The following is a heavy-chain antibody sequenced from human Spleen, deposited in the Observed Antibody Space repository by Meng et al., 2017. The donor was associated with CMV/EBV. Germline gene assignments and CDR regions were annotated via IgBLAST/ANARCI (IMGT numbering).Heavy chain of an antibody. J-gene: IGHJ4*02. CDR1: GFTFSSYA. CDR3: ARLDYGDYFFDS. D-gene: IGHD4-17*01. CDR2: ISYDGINK. Sequence: GESLKISCAASGFTFSSYALHWVRQAPGKGLEWVAVISYDGINKFYADSLKGRFTISRDNSKNTLYLQVNSLRAEDTAVYYCARLDYGDYFFDSWGQGTLVTVSS. V-gene: IGHV3-30-3*01.